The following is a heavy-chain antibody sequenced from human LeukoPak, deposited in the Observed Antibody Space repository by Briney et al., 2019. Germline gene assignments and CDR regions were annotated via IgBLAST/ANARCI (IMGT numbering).Heavy chain of an antibody. Sequence: PGGSLRLSCVASGLIFSSYDMHWVRQPTGGGLEWVSAVDTAGNTYYTGSVKGRFIVSRENGKNSVYLQMNSLRAGDTAVYYGTRGGVGFGPWGQGTLVTVSS. J-gene: IGHJ5*02. CDR3: TRGGVGFGP. CDR2: VDTAGNT. CDR1: GLIFSSYD. V-gene: IGHV3-13*01. D-gene: IGHD3-10*01.